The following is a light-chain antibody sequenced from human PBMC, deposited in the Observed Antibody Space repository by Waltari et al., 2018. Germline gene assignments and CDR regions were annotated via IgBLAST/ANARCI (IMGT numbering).Light chain of an antibody. V-gene: IGLV4-69*01. Sequence: QLVLTQSPSASASLGASVKLPCTLSSGHSHTAIAWHQQRPEKGPRYLMKVNSDGSHNKGDEIPDRFSDTSQVDEGYLHMDRRKEEEEEQAVWRTGGHGTWVFGGGTKLTVL. J-gene: IGLJ3*02. CDR1: SGHSHTA. CDR3: RTGGHGTWV. CDR2: VNSDGSH.